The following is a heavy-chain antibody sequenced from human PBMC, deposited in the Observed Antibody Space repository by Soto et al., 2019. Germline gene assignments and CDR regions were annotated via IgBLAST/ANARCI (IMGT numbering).Heavy chain of an antibody. Sequence: PSETLSLTCAVSGASLTSGNWWTWVRQSPQRGLEYIGEIFHEGTASYYPSFERRAAMSVDTSRNQFSLKLTSVTAADTAVYFCARLVYDARLNYMYFDFWGPGTLVTVSS. CDR2: IFHEGTA. CDR3: ARLVYDARLNYMYFDF. D-gene: IGHD6-6*01. V-gene: IGHV4-4*02. CDR1: GASLTSGNW. J-gene: IGHJ4*02.